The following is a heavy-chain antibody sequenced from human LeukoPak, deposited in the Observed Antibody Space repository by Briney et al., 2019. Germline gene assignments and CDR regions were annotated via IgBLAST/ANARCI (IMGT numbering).Heavy chain of an antibody. V-gene: IGHV1-18*01. CDR1: GYTFTSYG. D-gene: IGHD4-23*01. CDR3: ARQGYGGNPQGAADY. Sequence: ASVKVSCKASGYTFTSYGISWVRQAPGQGLEWMGWISTYNGNTNYAQKLQGRVTMTTDTSTSTAYMELRSLRSDDTAVYYCARQGYGGNPQGAADYWGQGTLVTVSS. J-gene: IGHJ4*02. CDR2: ISTYNGNT.